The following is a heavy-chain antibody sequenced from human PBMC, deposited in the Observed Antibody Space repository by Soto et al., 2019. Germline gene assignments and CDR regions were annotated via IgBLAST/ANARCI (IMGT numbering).Heavy chain of an antibody. CDR2: IVSIFGTA. CDR1: GGTFSNLA. V-gene: IGHV1-69*01. CDR3: ASKLLGYCTGGSCYQPWDH. D-gene: IGHD2-15*01. Sequence: QVHLVQSGAEVKKPGSSVKVSCKASGGTFSNLAISWVRQAPGQGLEWMGGIVSIFGTAKYAQKFQDRVTITADESTSTANMELSSLRSEDTAVYYCASKLLGYCTGGSCYQPWDHWGQGTLVTVSS. J-gene: IGHJ4*02.